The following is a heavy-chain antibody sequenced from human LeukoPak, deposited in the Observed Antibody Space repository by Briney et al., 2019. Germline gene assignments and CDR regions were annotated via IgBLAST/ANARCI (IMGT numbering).Heavy chain of an antibody. Sequence: PSETLSLTCTVSGGSISSSSYYWGWIRQPPGKGLEWIGSIYYSGSTYYNPSLKSRVTISVDTSKNQFSLKLSSVTAADTAVYYCARAGTAAGPFFDYWGQGTLVTVSS. CDR3: ARAGTAAGPFFDY. CDR1: GGSISSSSYY. D-gene: IGHD6-13*01. CDR2: IYYSGST. J-gene: IGHJ4*02. V-gene: IGHV4-39*07.